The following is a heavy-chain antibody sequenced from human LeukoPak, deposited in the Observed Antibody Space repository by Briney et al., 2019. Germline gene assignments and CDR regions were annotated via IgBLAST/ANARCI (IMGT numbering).Heavy chain of an antibody. J-gene: IGHJ2*01. Sequence: PGGSLRLSCAASGFTVSSNYMSWVRQAPGKGLEWVSVIYSGGSTYYADSVKGRFTISRDNSKNTLYLQMNSLRAEDTAVYYCARGPEGGVVPDWYFDLWGRGTLVTVSS. CDR1: GFTVSSNY. V-gene: IGHV3-66*01. CDR2: IYSGGST. CDR3: ARGPEGGVVPDWYFDL. D-gene: IGHD3-22*01.